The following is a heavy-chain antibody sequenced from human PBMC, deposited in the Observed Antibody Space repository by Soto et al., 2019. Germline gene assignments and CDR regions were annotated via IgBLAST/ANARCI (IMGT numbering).Heavy chain of an antibody. D-gene: IGHD3-16*01. J-gene: IGHJ5*02. Sequence: ASVKVSCKASGYTFTSYGISWVRQAPGQGLEWMGWISAYNGNTNYAQKLQGRVTMTTDTSTSTAYMELRSLRSDDTAVYYCSREPRWGELPAFDPWGQGTLVTVSS. V-gene: IGHV1-18*01. CDR1: GYTFTSYG. CDR3: SREPRWGELPAFDP. CDR2: ISAYNGNT.